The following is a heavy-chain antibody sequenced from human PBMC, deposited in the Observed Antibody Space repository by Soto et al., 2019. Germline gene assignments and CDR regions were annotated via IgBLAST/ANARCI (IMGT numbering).Heavy chain of an antibody. D-gene: IGHD2-15*01. CDR3: ARGPFSGHSNPALGYCSGGSCYSSYMDV. Sequence: PSETLSLTCAVYGGSFSGYYWSWIRQPPGKGLEWIGEINHSGSTNYNPSLKSRVTISVDTSKNQFSLKLSSVTAADTAVCYCARGPFSGHSNPALGYCSGGSCYSSYMDVWGKGTSVTVSS. J-gene: IGHJ6*03. CDR1: GGSFSGYY. CDR2: INHSGST. V-gene: IGHV4-34*01.